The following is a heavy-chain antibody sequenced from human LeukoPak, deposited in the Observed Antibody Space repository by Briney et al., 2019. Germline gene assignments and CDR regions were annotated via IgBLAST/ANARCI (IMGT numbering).Heavy chain of an antibody. V-gene: IGHV4-4*07. J-gene: IGHJ4*02. Sequence: SETLSLTCIVSGGSISSYYWSWIRQPAGKGLEWIGRIYTSGSTNYNPSLKSRVTMSVDTSKNQFSLKLSSVTAADTAVYYCARGVAWIQLWLSLYYFDYWGQGTLVTVSS. CDR2: IYTSGST. CDR1: GGSISSYY. CDR3: ARGVAWIQLWLSLYYFDY. D-gene: IGHD5-18*01.